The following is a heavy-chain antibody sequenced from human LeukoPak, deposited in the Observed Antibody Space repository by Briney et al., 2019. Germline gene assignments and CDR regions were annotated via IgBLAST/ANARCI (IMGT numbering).Heavy chain of an antibody. CDR2: IRYDGSNK. J-gene: IGHJ4*02. CDR3: AKDPSLLRFLDGDY. V-gene: IGHV3-30*02. CDR1: GFTFSSYG. Sequence: PGGSLRLSCAASGFTFSSYGMHWVRQAPGKGLEWVAFIRYDGSNKYYADSVKGRFTISRDNSKNTLYLQMNSLRAEDTAVYYCAKDPSLLRFLDGDYWGQGTLVTVSS. D-gene: IGHD3-3*01.